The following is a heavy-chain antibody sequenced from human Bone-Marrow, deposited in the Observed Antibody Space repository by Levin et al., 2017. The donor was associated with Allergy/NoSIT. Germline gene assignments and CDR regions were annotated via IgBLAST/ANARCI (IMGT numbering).Heavy chain of an antibody. V-gene: IGHV3-21*06. CDR2: IISSGKYT. D-gene: IGHD1-26*01. CDR1: GFTFSDYS. Sequence: GGSLRLSCVGTGFTFSDYSMNWVRQAPGKGLEWVSFIISSGKYTYYADSLKGRFTISRDNAKNSLYLQMNSLRAEDTAIYYCARHRATQWEQLLAHDAFDIWGQGTVVTVSS. CDR3: ARHRATQWEQLLAHDAFDI. J-gene: IGHJ3*02.